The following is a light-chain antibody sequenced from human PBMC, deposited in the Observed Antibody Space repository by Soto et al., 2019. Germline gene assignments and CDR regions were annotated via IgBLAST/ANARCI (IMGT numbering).Light chain of an antibody. CDR2: GAS. CDR1: QSVSSN. CDR3: QHYNNWLFT. V-gene: IGKV3-15*01. J-gene: IGKJ2*01. Sequence: EIVMTQSPATLSVSPGERATLSCRASQSVSSNLAWYQQKPGQAPTLLIFGASARATGIPARFSGSGSGTEFTLTISSLQSEDFAVYYCQHYNNWLFTFGQGTKVDIK.